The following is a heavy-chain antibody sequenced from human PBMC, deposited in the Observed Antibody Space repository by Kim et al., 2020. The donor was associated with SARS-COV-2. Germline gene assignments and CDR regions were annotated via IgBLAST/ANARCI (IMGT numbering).Heavy chain of an antibody. CDR3: AKSRYYYDSNGFYPYYFDS. Sequence: GGSLRLSCAASGFTFSSYGMHWVRQAPGKGLEWVSVIPYDGNKEYYADSVKGRFSISRDNSKNTLYLQMNSLRAEDTAVYYCAKSRYYYDSNGFYPYYFDSWGQGTLVTVSS. D-gene: IGHD3-22*01. J-gene: IGHJ4*02. V-gene: IGHV3-30*18. CDR2: IPYDGNKE. CDR1: GFTFSSYG.